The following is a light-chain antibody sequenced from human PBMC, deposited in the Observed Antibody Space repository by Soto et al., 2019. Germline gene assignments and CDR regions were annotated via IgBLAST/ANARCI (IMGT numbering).Light chain of an antibody. CDR2: AET. Sequence: DIQMTQSPSSLSASLGDRVTISCRASQNINNYLNWYQQEQGKAPKLLIYAETSLQSGVPSRFSGSGSGTEFTLIISNLQPGDFATYYCQQSFNSPYTFGLGTKLEIK. CDR1: QNINNY. V-gene: IGKV1-39*01. CDR3: QQSFNSPYT. J-gene: IGKJ2*01.